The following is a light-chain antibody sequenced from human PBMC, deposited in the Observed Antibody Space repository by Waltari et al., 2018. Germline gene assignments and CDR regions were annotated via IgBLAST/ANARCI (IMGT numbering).Light chain of an antibody. V-gene: IGKV1-5*03. J-gene: IGKJ4*01. CDR2: KAS. Sequence: DIQTTQFPSTLSAYVGVRVTNTGRASQNIGSWLAWYQQKPGKAPKVLIYKASSLAIGVPSRFSGSGSGTEFSLSISSLQPDDFATYYCQQYNTYPTFGGGTKVETK. CDR1: QNIGSW. CDR3: QQYNTYPT.